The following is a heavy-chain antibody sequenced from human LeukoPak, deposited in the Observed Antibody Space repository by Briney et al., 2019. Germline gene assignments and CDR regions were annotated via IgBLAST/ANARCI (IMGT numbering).Heavy chain of an antibody. CDR1: GFTFSSYW. CDR3: ARADESSPHSDAFDI. J-gene: IGHJ3*02. CDR2: IKQDGSEK. Sequence: GGSLRLSCAASGFTFSSYWMSWIRQAPGKGLEWVANIKQDGSEKYYVDSVKGRFTISRDNAKNSLYLQMNSLRAEDTAVYYCARADESSPHSDAFDIWGQGTMATVSS. V-gene: IGHV3-7*01.